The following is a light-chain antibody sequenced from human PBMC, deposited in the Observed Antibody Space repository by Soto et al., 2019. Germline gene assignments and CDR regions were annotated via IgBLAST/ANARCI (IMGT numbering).Light chain of an antibody. V-gene: IGKV3-15*01. CDR3: QQYNNWPPYT. CDR1: QSVSSN. Sequence: EIVMTQSPATLSVSPGERATLSCRASQSVSSNLAGCQQKPGQAPRLLIYGASTRATGIPARFSGSGSGTEFTLTISSLQSEDFAVYYCQQYNNWPPYTFGQGTKLEIK. J-gene: IGKJ2*01. CDR2: GAS.